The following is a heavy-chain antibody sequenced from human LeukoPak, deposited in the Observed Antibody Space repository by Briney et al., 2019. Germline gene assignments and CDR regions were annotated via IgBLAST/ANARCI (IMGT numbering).Heavy chain of an antibody. D-gene: IGHD1-7*01. CDR2: IKQDGNEK. V-gene: IGHV3-7*03. CDR3: ARPKNRENYWRAFDI. Sequence: GGSLRLSCAASGFTFSDYYMSWIRQAPGTGLEWVANIKQDGNEKYYVDSVKGRFTISRDNAKNSLHLQMDNLRAEDTAVYYCARPKNRENYWRAFDIWGQGTMVTVSS. J-gene: IGHJ3*02. CDR1: GFTFSDYY.